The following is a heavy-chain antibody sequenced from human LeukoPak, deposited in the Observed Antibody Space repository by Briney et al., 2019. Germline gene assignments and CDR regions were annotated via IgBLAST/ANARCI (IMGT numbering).Heavy chain of an antibody. D-gene: IGHD2-2*02. J-gene: IGHJ4*02. Sequence: GGSLRLSCAASGFTVSSNYMSWVRQAPGKGLEWVSAISGSGGSTYYADSVKGRFTISRDNSKNTLYLQMNSLRAEDTAVYYCAKGTEYQLLYDYWGQGTLVTVSS. CDR1: GFTVSSNY. V-gene: IGHV3-23*01. CDR3: AKGTEYQLLYDY. CDR2: ISGSGGST.